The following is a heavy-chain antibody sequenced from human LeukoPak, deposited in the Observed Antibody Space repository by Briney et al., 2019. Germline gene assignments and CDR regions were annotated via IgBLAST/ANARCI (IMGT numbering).Heavy chain of an antibody. CDR3: ARVLDGCDY. Sequence: HAGGSLRLTCAASGFTFSSYEMNWVRQAPGKGLEWVSYISNSGSIIYYVDSVKGRFTISRDNAKNSLYLQVNSLRAEDTAVYYCARVLDGCDYWGQGTLVTVSS. CDR2: ISNSGSII. D-gene: IGHD2-15*01. V-gene: IGHV3-48*03. J-gene: IGHJ4*02. CDR1: GFTFSSYE.